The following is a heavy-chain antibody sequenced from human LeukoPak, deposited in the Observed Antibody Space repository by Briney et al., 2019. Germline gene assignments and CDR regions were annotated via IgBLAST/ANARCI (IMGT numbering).Heavy chain of an antibody. CDR1: GYTFNDYY. J-gene: IGHJ4*02. Sequence: ASVKVSCKASGYTFNDYYIHWVRQAPGQGLEWMTWITPNSGGTHYAQKFQDRITVTRDTSINTDYMELKRLTSDDTAVYYCARDGLGLAHFDYRGQGTLVTVSS. D-gene: IGHD3/OR15-3a*01. V-gene: IGHV1-2*02. CDR3: ARDGLGLAHFDY. CDR2: ITPNSGGT.